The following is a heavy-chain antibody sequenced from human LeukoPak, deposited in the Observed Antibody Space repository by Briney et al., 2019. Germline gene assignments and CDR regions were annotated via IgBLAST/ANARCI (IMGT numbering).Heavy chain of an antibody. Sequence: GGSLRLSCAASGFTFSSYSMNWVRQAPGKGLEWLSYISSSSNTISYADSVKGRFTISRDNVKNSLFLQMISLRDEDTAVYYCARARNWAFDYWGQGTLVTVSS. CDR1: GFTFSSYS. CDR3: ARARNWAFDY. CDR2: ISSSSNTI. D-gene: IGHD7-27*01. V-gene: IGHV3-48*02. J-gene: IGHJ4*02.